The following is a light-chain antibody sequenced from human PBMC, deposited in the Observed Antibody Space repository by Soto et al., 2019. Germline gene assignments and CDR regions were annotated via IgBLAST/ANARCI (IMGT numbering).Light chain of an antibody. CDR2: DVS. V-gene: IGLV2-14*01. Sequence: QSALPQPASVSGSPGQSITISCTGTSSDVGGYNYVSWYQQHPGKAPKLMIYDVSNRPSGVSNRFSGSKSGNTASLTISGLQADDEAEYYCSSYTGSSTLVVFGGGTKLTVL. CDR1: SSDVGGYNY. CDR3: SSYTGSSTLVV. J-gene: IGLJ2*01.